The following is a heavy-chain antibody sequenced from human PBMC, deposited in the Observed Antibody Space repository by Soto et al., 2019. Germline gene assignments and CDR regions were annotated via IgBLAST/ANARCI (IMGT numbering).Heavy chain of an antibody. CDR1: GGTFSSYA. Sequence: GASVKSCKASGGTFSSYAISWVRQAPGQGLEWMGGIIPIFGTANYAQKFQGRVTITADESTSTAYMELSSLRSEDTAVYYCARDAPVVPLRYWGQGTLVTVSS. D-gene: IGHD3-22*01. V-gene: IGHV1-69*13. CDR2: IIPIFGTA. CDR3: ARDAPVVPLRY. J-gene: IGHJ4*02.